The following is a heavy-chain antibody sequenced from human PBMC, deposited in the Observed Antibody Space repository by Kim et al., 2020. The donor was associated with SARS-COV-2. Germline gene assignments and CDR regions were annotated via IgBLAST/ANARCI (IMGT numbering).Heavy chain of an antibody. V-gene: IGHV3-30-3*01. CDR3: EGSFHY. D-gene: IGHD3-10*01. Sequence: GGSLRLSCEASGFTFSSYVMHWVRQAPGKGLEWVAGISYDGNNKYYTDSVSGRFTISRDDGKNTLFLQMNGLRSEDTAVYYCEGSFHYWGQGTLVAVSS. CDR2: ISYDGNNK. CDR1: GFTFSSYV. J-gene: IGHJ4*02.